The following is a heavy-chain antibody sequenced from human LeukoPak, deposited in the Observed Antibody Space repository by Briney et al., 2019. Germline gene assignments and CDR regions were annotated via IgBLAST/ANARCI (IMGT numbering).Heavy chain of an antibody. CDR2: IYYSGST. V-gene: IGHV4-61*01. J-gene: IGHJ3*02. Sequence: SETLSLTCTVPGGSVRSGSYYGSWIRQPPGKGLEWIGYIYYSGSTNYNPSLKSRVTIPVDTSKNQFSLKLSSVTAADTAVYYCARERGYYGSGSHNDAFDIWREPTKVTVSS. CDR1: GGSVRSGSYY. CDR3: ARERGYYGSGSHNDAFDI. D-gene: IGHD3-10*01.